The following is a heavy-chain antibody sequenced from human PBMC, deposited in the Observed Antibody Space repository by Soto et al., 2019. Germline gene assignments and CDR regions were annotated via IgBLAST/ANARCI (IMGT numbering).Heavy chain of an antibody. CDR2: IYYSGST. CDR1: GGSISSYY. CDR3: ARESSSSSYGYFDY. D-gene: IGHD6-13*01. V-gene: IGHV4-59*01. Sequence: SQTLSLTCTVSGGSISSYYWSWIRQPPGKGLEWIGYIYYSGSTNYNPSLKSRVTISVDTSKNQFSLKLSSVTAADTAVYYCARESSSSSYGYFDYWGQGTLVTVSS. J-gene: IGHJ4*02.